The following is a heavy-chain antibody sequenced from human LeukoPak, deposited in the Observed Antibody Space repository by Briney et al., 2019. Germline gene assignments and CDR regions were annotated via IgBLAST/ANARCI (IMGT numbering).Heavy chain of an antibody. V-gene: IGHV4-59*01. Sequence: SETLCLTCTVSGGSISRYYWSWIRQPPGKGLEWIGCIYYSGSTHYNPSLQSRVTISVDSSKNQFSLKLSSVTAADTAVYYCASSSVLRYFDWLPMPFDYWGQGTLVTVSS. CDR3: ASSSVLRYFDWLPMPFDY. D-gene: IGHD3-9*01. CDR1: GGSISRYY. J-gene: IGHJ4*02. CDR2: IYYSGST.